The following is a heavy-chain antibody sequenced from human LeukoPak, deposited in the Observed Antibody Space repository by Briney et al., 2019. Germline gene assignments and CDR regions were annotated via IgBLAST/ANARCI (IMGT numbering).Heavy chain of an antibody. Sequence: SETLSLTCIVSGYSISSGYYWGWIRQPPGKGLEWIGSIYYSGSTYYNPSLKSRVTISVDTSKNQFSLKLSSVTAADTAVYYCARESGWFDPWGQGTLVTVSS. CDR3: ARESGWFDP. CDR2: IYYSGST. V-gene: IGHV4-38-2*02. D-gene: IGHD1-26*01. J-gene: IGHJ5*02. CDR1: GYSISSGYY.